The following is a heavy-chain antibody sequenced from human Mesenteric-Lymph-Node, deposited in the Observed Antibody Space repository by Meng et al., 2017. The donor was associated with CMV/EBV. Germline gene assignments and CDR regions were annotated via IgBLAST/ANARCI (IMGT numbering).Heavy chain of an antibody. CDR1: GFSFSSYA. J-gene: IGHJ3*02. Sequence: GESLKISCAASGFSFSSYAMSWVRQAPGKGLEWVSVFSAVGGSTYYADSVKGRFTISRDNSKNTLYLQMNSLRAEDTAVYYCAREVATITGPDAFDIWGQGTMVTVSS. CDR3: AREVATITGPDAFDI. CDR2: FSAVGGST. V-gene: IGHV3-23*01. D-gene: IGHD5-12*01.